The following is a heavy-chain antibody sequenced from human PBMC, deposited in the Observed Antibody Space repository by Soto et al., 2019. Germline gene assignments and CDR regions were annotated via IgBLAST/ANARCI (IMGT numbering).Heavy chain of an antibody. Sequence: EVKVVESGGGLVQPGGSLRLSCAASGFTFSDNWMHWVRQPPGKGPVWVSRISGDASSTSYADSVKGRFTISRDSAKNTVYLQMDRLRVEHTAVYYCTRGGTRTTYWGLFDSWGQGTLVTVSS. D-gene: IGHD7-27*01. CDR2: ISGDASST. J-gene: IGHJ4*02. CDR1: GFTFSDNW. CDR3: TRGGTRTTYWGLFDS. V-gene: IGHV3-74*01.